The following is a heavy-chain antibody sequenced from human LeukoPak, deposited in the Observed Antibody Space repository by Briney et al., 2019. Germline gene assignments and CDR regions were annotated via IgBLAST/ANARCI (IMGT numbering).Heavy chain of an antibody. CDR2: ISTSSTSI. CDR1: GFTFSSYS. D-gene: IGHD1-20*01. CDR3: ARDPPFIIGTIFFDY. J-gene: IGHJ4*02. V-gene: IGHV3-21*01. Sequence: GGSLRLSCAASGFTFSSYSMNWVRQAPGKGLEWVSSISTSSTSIYYADSVKGRLTISRDNAKNSLYLQMNSLRAEDTAVYYCARDPPFIIGTIFFDYWGQGTLVTGSS.